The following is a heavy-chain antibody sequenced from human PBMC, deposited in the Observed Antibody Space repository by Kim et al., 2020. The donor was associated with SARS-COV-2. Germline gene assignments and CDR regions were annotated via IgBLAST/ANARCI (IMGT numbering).Heavy chain of an antibody. Sequence: GGSLRLSCAASGFTVSSNYMSWVRQAPGKGLEWVSVIYSGGSTYYADSVKGRFTISRDNSKNTLYLQMNSLIAEDTAVYYCARDWLTVYGMDVWGQETTVTVSS. V-gene: IGHV3-53*01. D-gene: IGHD4-4*01. CDR3: ARDWLTVYGMDV. CDR2: IYSGGST. CDR1: GFTVSSNY. J-gene: IGHJ6*02.